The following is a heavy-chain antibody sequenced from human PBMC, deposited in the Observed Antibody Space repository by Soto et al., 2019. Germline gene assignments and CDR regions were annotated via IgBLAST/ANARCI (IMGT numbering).Heavy chain of an antibody. CDR2: TYYGGST. Sequence: SETLSLTCTVSSGSISSGNYYWTWIRQPPGKGLEWIGYTYYGGSTSYNPSLKSRITISADTSKNQFSLNVNSVTAADTAVYFCARDVGPAYYGSGRPFDTWGQGTLVTVSS. J-gene: IGHJ4*02. CDR3: ARDVGPAYYGSGRPFDT. V-gene: IGHV4-30-4*01. CDR1: SGSISSGNYY. D-gene: IGHD3-10*01.